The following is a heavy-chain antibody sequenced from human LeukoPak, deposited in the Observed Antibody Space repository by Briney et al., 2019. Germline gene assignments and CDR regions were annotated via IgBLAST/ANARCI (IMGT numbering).Heavy chain of an antibody. Sequence: AGGSLRLSCSASGFTFSKSAMSWVRQAPGKGLEWVSTLSDSGGSTNYADSVKGRFTLSRDNSKNTLYLQMNSLRVEDTAIYYCAKDRGVPGPGGFDSWGLGTLVTVSS. J-gene: IGHJ4*02. CDR3: AKDRGVPGPGGFDS. D-gene: IGHD3-10*01. V-gene: IGHV3-23*01. CDR2: LSDSGGST. CDR1: GFTFSKSA.